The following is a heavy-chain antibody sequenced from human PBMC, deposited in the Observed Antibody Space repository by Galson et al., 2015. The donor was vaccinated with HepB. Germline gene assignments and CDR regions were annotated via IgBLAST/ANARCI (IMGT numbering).Heavy chain of an antibody. CDR3: ARELAVAGTEYYYYGMDV. CDR1: GGTFTGYY. CDR2: INPNSGGT. V-gene: IGHV1-2*04. D-gene: IGHD6-19*01. Sequence: SVKVSCKASGGTFTGYYMHWVRQAPGQGLEWMGWINPNSGGTNYAQKFQDWVTMTRDTSISTAYMELSRLRSDDTAVYYCARELAVAGTEYYYYGMDVWGQGTTVTVSS. J-gene: IGHJ6*02.